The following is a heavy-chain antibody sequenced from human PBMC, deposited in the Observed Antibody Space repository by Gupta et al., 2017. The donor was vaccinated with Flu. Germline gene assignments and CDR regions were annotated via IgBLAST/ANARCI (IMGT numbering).Heavy chain of an antibody. CDR3: ARGHWDY. V-gene: IGHV3-48*03. CDR1: GFTFSIYE. Sequence: AASGFTFSIYEMNWVRQAPGKGLEWVSFISSSSNVYYADSVKGRFTISRDNAKNSLYLQINSLRAEDTAVYYCARGHWDYWGQGTLVTVSS. CDR2: ISSSSNV. J-gene: IGHJ4*02.